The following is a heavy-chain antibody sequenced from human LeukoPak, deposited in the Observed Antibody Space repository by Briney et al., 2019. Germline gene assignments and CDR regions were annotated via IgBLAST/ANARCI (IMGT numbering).Heavy chain of an antibody. CDR2: IIPILGIA. J-gene: IGHJ4*02. V-gene: IGHV1-69*04. CDR3: ARDPTTTVVTGEFDY. CDR1: GGTFSSYA. Sequence: SVKVSCKASGGTFSSYAISWVRQAPGQGLEWMGRIIPILGIANYAQKFQGRVTITADKSTSTAYMELSSLRSEDTAVYYCARDPTTTVVTGEFDYWGQGTLVTVSS. D-gene: IGHD4-23*01.